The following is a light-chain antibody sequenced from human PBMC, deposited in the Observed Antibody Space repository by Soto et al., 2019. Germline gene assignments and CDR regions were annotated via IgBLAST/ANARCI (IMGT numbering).Light chain of an antibody. CDR1: TGAVTSGHY. CDR2: DTS. Sequence: QAVVTQEPSLTVSPGGTVTLTCGSSTGAVTSGHYPYWFQQKPGQAPRTRIYDTSNKHSWTPARFSGSLLGGKAALTLSGAQPEDEAAYYCLLSYSGARPLFGGGTKLTVL. CDR3: LLSYSGARPL. J-gene: IGLJ2*01. V-gene: IGLV7-46*01.